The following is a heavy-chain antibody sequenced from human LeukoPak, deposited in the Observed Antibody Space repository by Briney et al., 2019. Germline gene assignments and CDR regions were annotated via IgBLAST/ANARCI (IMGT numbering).Heavy chain of an antibody. CDR1: GFTVSSNY. V-gene: IGHV3-53*01. Sequence: GSLRLSCAASGFTVSSNYMSWVRQAPGRGLEWVSVIYSGGTTNHADSVKGRFTVSRENSKNTLYLQMNSLRAEDTAVYFCARVSSRAFDYWGQRTLVTVSS. CDR2: IYSGGTT. D-gene: IGHD2-2*01. J-gene: IGHJ4*02. CDR3: ARVSSRAFDY.